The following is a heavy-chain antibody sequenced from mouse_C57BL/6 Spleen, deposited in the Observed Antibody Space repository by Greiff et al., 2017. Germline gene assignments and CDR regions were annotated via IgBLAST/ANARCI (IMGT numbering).Heavy chain of an antibody. CDR1: GYTFTSYW. J-gene: IGHJ2*01. CDR2: IYPSDSET. Sequence: VQLQQPGAELVRPGSSVKLSCKASGYTFTSYWMDWVKQRPGQGLEWIGIIYPSDSETHYNQKFKDKATLTVDKSSSTAYMQLSSLTSEDSAVYYCARSWNYFDDWGQGTTLTVSS. V-gene: IGHV1-61*01. CDR3: ARSWNYFDD.